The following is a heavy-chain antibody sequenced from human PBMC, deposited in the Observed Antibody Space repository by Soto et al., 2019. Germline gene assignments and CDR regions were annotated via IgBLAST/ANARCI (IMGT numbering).Heavy chain of an antibody. CDR1: GFTSSGSP. Sequence: GGSLRLSCATSGFTSSGSPIHWVRQASGRGLEWLGRIRGKLNNYATSYAAPVKGRFTISKDNSKNTLYLQMSSLREEDTALYYCAKDAVYKDGLWLMDSWGQGTLVTVSS. CDR3: AKDAVYKDGLWLMDS. J-gene: IGHJ5*02. V-gene: IGHV3-73*01. D-gene: IGHD2-21*01. CDR2: IRGKLNNYAT.